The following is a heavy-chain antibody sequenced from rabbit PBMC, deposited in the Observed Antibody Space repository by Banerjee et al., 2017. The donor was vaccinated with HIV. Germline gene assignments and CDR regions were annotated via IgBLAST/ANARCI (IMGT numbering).Heavy chain of an antibody. J-gene: IGHJ4*01. CDR3: ARDRVLVPGYDYAMGYFNL. V-gene: IGHV1S40*01. D-gene: IGHD6-1*01. Sequence: QSLEESGGDLVKPGGSLTLSCTVSGFSLTTYTMSWVRQAPGKGLEWIGYIGAGSGIPDYANSVKGRFTISKTSSTTVTLQMTSLTAADTATYFCARDRVLVPGYDYAMGYFNLWGPGTLVTVS. CDR1: GFSLTTYT. CDR2: IGAGSGIP.